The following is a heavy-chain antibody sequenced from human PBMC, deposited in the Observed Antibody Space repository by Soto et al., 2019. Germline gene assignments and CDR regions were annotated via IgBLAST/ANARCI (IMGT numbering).Heavy chain of an antibody. D-gene: IGHD3-22*01. V-gene: IGHV1-2*04. J-gene: IGHJ3*02. Sequence: ASVKVSCKASGYTFTGYYMHWVRQAPGQGLEWMGWINPNSGGTNYAQKYQGWVTMTRDTSTSTVYMELSSLRSEDTAVYYCATPDEDYYDSSGSGAFDIWGQGTMVTVSS. CDR2: INPNSGGT. CDR1: GYTFTGYY. CDR3: ATPDEDYYDSSGSGAFDI.